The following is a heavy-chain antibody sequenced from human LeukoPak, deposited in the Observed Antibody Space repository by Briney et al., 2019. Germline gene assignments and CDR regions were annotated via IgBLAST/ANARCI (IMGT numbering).Heavy chain of an antibody. V-gene: IGHV4-38-2*01. Sequence: PSETLSLTCAVSGYSISSGYYWGWIRQPPGKGLEWIGSIYHSGSTYYNPSLKSRVTISVDTSKNQFSLKLSSVTAADTAVYYCARHDCGGGSCYHIDYWGQGTLVTVSS. CDR2: IYHSGST. CDR1: GYSISSGYY. D-gene: IGHD2-15*01. CDR3: ARHDCGGGSCYHIDY. J-gene: IGHJ4*02.